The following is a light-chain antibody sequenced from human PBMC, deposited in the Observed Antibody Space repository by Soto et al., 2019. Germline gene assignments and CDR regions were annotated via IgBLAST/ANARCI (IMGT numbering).Light chain of an antibody. CDR1: QSISSW. V-gene: IGKV1-5*03. J-gene: IGKJ2*01. CDR2: KAS. Sequence: DIQMTQSPSTLSASVGDRVTITCRASQSISSWLAWYQQKSGKAPTLLIYKASNLESGVPSRFSGSGSGTEFTLTISSLQPDDSATYYCQQYGSLFTFGQGTKLEIK. CDR3: QQYGSLFT.